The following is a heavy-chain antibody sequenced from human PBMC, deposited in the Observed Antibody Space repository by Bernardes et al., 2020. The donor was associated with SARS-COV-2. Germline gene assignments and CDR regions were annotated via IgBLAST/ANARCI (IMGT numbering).Heavy chain of an antibody. CDR2: ISSYNGDT. D-gene: IGHD2-2*01. CDR3: ARGGPIVVVPTASHDSDF. V-gene: IGHV1-18*01. J-gene: IGHJ4*02. CDR1: GYTFENYG. Sequence: ASVKVSCKGSGYTFENYGISWVRQAPGQGLEWLGWISSYNGDTNYAQKFQDRITMTTDTSTRTVYMELRSLRSDDTAFYYCARGGPIVVVPTASHDSDFCGQGTLVTVSS.